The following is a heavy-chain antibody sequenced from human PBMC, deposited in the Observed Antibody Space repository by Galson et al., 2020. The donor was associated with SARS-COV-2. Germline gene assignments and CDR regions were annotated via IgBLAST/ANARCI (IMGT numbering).Heavy chain of an antibody. V-gene: IGHV1-69*13. J-gene: IGHJ6*02. D-gene: IGHD6-13*01. CDR1: GGTFSSYA. CDR3: ARIYTMAAAGTGYYYGMDV. Sequence: SVKVSCKASGGTFSSYAISWVRQAPGQGLEWMGGTIPIFGTANYAQKFQGRVTITADESTSTAYMELSSLRSEDTAVYYCARIYTMAAAGTGYYYGMDVWGQGTTVTVSS. CDR2: TIPIFGTA.